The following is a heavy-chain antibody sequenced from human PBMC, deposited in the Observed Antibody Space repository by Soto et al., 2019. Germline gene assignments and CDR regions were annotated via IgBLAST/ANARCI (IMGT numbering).Heavy chain of an antibody. CDR1: GFTFSSYG. CDR2: ISYDGSNK. Sequence: QVQLVESGGGVVQPGRSLILSCAASGFTFSSYGMHWFRQAPGKGLEWVAVISYDGSNKYYVDSVKGRFTISRDNSKNTLFLQMISLRAEDTAVYYCAKDINAYYYGMDVWGQGTTVTVSS. V-gene: IGHV3-30*18. CDR3: AKDINAYYYGMDV. J-gene: IGHJ6*02. D-gene: IGHD1-20*01.